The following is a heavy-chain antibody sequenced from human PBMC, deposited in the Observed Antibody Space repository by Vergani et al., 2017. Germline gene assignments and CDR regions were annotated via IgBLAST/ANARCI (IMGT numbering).Heavy chain of an antibody. J-gene: IGHJ4*02. V-gene: IGHV3-23*04. CDR1: GFRFSNYA. CDR2: IASSGTIT. D-gene: IGHD3-3*01. Sequence: VQLVESGGGVVQPGRSLRLSCAASGFRFSNYAMSWVRQAPGKGLEWVAAIASSGTITYYSDSVKSRFTVSRDNSQNTLFLQMSSLRAEDTALYYCAKGGTITIFGSVDYYWGQGTLVTVSS. CDR3: AKGGTITIFGSVDYY.